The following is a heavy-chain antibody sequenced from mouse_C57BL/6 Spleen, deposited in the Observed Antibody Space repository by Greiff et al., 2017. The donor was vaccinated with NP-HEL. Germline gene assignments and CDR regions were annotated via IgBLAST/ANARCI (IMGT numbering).Heavy chain of an antibody. D-gene: IGHD1-1*01. Sequence: QVQLQQSGPELVKPGASVKISCKASGYAFSSSWMNWVKQRPGKGLEWIGRIYPGDGDTNYNGKFKGKATLTADKSSSTAYMQLSSLTSENSAVYFCARSYCYGSVYAMDYWGQGTSVTVSS. J-gene: IGHJ4*01. CDR1: GYAFSSSW. V-gene: IGHV1-82*01. CDR2: IYPGDGDT. CDR3: ARSYCYGSVYAMDY.